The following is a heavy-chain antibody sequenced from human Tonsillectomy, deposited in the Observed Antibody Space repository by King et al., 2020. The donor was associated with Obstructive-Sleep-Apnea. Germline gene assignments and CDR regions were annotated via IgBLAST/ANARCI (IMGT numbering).Heavy chain of an antibody. J-gene: IGHJ5*02. CDR1: GYSISSGYY. CDR3: AREPRDYYGSGSYYNVVPFDP. CDR2: IYHSGST. D-gene: IGHD3-10*01. Sequence: VQLQESGPGLVKPSETLSLTCTVSGYSISSGYYWGWIRQPPGKGLEWIGSIYHSGSTYYNPSLKSRVTISVDTSKNQFSLKLSSVTAADTAVYYCAREPRDYYGSGSYYNVVPFDPWGQGTLVTVSS. V-gene: IGHV4-38-2*02.